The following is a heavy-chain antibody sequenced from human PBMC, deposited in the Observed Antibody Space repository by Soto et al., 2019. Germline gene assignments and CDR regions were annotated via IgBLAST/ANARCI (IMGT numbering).Heavy chain of an antibody. Sequence: GVSLRLSCAASGFTFSSYEMNWVRQAPGKGLEWVSYISSSGSTIYYADSVKGRFTISRDNAKNSLYLQMNSLRAEDTAVYYCAGEDECSSTSCHLVGFDPWGQGTLVTVAS. J-gene: IGHJ5*02. D-gene: IGHD2-2*01. CDR3: AGEDECSSTSCHLVGFDP. CDR1: GFTFSSYE. V-gene: IGHV3-48*03. CDR2: ISSSGSTI.